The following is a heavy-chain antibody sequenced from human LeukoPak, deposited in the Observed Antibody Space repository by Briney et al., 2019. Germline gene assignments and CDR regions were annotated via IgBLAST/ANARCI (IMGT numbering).Heavy chain of an antibody. J-gene: IGHJ3*02. D-gene: IGHD1-26*01. V-gene: IGHV1-2*02. Sequence: GASVKVSCKASGYTFTGYYMHWVRQAPGQGLEWIGWINPNSGGTNYAQKFQGRVTMTRDTSISTAYMELSRLRSDDTAVYYCARARGLEWELPRDAFDIWGQGTMVTVSS. CDR1: GYTFTGYY. CDR2: INPNSGGT. CDR3: ARARGLEWELPRDAFDI.